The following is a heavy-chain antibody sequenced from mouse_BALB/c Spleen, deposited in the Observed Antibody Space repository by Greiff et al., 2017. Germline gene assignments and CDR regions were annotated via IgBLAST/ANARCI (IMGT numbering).Heavy chain of an antibody. Sequence: VQLQQSGAELVRPGTSVKISCKASGYTFTNYWLGWVKQRPGHGLEWIGDIYPGGGYTNYNEKFKGKATLTADTSSSTAYMQLSSLTSEDSAVYFCARLEGNYAWFAYWGQGTLVTVSA. CDR3: ARLEGNYAWFAY. CDR1: GYTFTNYW. V-gene: IGHV1-63*02. D-gene: IGHD2-1*01. CDR2: IYPGGGYT. J-gene: IGHJ3*01.